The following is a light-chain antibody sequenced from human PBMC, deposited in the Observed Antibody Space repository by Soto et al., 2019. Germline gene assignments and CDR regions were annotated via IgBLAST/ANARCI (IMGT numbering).Light chain of an antibody. Sequence: EIVMTQSPATLSASPGERATLSCRASQSVRSNLAWYQQKPGQAPRLLIYGASTRATGIPARFSGSGSGTDFTLTISRLEPEDFAVYYCQQYGSSSWMFGQGTKVDIK. CDR1: QSVRSN. J-gene: IGKJ1*01. V-gene: IGKV3-15*01. CDR3: QQYGSSSWM. CDR2: GAS.